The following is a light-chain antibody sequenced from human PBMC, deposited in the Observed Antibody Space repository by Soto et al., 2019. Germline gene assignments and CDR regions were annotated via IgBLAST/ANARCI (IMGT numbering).Light chain of an antibody. CDR1: ESVTSS. J-gene: IGKJ1*01. CDR2: AAS. Sequence: EIVMTQSPATLSVSPGDRATLSCRASESVTSSLAWYQQKPGQPPRLLIYAASTRATDVPARFSGGGSETEFTLTISSLQSEDFALYFCQPYNIWTLWTFGQGTKVDIK. V-gene: IGKV3-15*01. CDR3: QPYNIWTLWT.